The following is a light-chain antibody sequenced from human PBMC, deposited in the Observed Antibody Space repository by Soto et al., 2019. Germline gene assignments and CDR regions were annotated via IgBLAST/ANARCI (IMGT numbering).Light chain of an antibody. V-gene: IGKV3-20*01. J-gene: IGKJ2*01. CDR1: QSVSSSY. CDR2: GAS. CDR3: QQYGSSLYT. Sequence: EIVLTQSPGTLSLSPGERATLSCRASQSVSSSYLAWYQQKPGQAPRLLIYGASSSATGIPDRFSGSGSGTYFTLTSSRLEPEDFAVYYCQQYGSSLYTFGQGTKLEIK.